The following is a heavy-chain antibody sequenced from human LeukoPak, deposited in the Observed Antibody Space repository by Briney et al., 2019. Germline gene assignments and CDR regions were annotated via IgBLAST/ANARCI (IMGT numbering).Heavy chain of an antibody. V-gene: IGHV4-34*01. CDR1: GGSISSYY. CDR2: INHSGST. Sequence: SETLSLTCTVSGGSISSYYWSWIRQPPGKGLEWIGEINHSGSTNYNPSLKSRVTISVDTSKNQFSLKLSSVTAADTAVYYCATTAPLYYDILTGYYSFDYWGQGTLVTVSS. D-gene: IGHD3-9*01. CDR3: ATTAPLYYDILTGYYSFDY. J-gene: IGHJ4*02.